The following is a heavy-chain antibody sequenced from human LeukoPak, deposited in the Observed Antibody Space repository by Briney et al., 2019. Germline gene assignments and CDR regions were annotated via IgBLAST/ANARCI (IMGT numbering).Heavy chain of an antibody. V-gene: IGHV5-51*01. CDR3: ARRDYDSGGSKHADY. CDR1: GYSFTNYW. J-gene: IGHJ4*02. Sequence: RGESLKISCKGSGYSFTNYWIGWVRQMPGKGLEWMGIIYPSDSDTRYSPSFQGQVTISVDKSISTAYLQWSSLKASDSAMYYCARRDYDSGGSKHADYWGQGTLVTVSS. D-gene: IGHD3-22*01. CDR2: IYPSDSDT.